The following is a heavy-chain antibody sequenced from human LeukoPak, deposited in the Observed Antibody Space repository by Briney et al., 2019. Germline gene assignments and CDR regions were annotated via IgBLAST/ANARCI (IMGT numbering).Heavy chain of an antibody. Sequence: GASVKVSCKASGYTFTAHYIHWVRQAPGQGLEWMGIINPGDGGASYAQKFRGRLTMSRDTSTSTLYMELSSLRSEDTAIYYCARKAPHDTSGWYFDLWGRGTLVTVSS. CDR3: ARKAPHDTSGWYFDL. D-gene: IGHD3-22*01. J-gene: IGHJ2*01. CDR1: GYTFTAHY. V-gene: IGHV1-46*01. CDR2: INPGDGGA.